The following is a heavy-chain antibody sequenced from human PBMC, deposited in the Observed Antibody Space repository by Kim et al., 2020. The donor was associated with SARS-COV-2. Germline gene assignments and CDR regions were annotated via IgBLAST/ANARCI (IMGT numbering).Heavy chain of an antibody. D-gene: IGHD6-13*01. CDR1: GGSISSSNW. V-gene: IGHV4-4*02. CDR2: IYHSGST. Sequence: SETLSLTCAVSGGSISSSNWWSWVRQPPGKGLEWIGEIYHSGSTNYNPSLKSRVTISVDKSKNQFSLKLSSVTAADTAVYYCARAWGSSSWRLDYWGQGTLVTVSS. CDR3: ARAWGSSSWRLDY. J-gene: IGHJ4*02.